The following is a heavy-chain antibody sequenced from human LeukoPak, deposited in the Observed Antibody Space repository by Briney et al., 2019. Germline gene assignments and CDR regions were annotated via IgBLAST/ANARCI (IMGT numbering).Heavy chain of an antibody. Sequence: GGSLRLSCAASGFTFSSYAMSWVRQAPGKGLEWVSAISGSGGSTYYADSVKGRFTISRDNSKNTLYLQMNSLRAEDTAVYFCARARYSSSPFDYWGQGTLVTVSS. D-gene: IGHD6-13*01. J-gene: IGHJ4*02. V-gene: IGHV3-23*01. CDR3: ARARYSSSPFDY. CDR2: ISGSGGST. CDR1: GFTFSSYA.